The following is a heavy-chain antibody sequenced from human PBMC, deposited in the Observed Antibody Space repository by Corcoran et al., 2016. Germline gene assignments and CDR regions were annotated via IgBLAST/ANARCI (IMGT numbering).Heavy chain of an antibody. CDR2: IWYDGSNQ. D-gene: IGHD1-26*01. Sequence: QVQLVEAGGGVVKPGRSVRLSCEASGCTFSSYGMNWVRQAPGKELEWVAVIWYDGSNQYYADSVKGRFTISRDNSKNTLYLKRNSLRAEYTAVYYCARGTWERLREYYFDYWGLGTLVTASS. CDR3: ARGTWERLREYYFDY. J-gene: IGHJ4*02. V-gene: IGHV3-33*01. CDR1: GCTFSSYG.